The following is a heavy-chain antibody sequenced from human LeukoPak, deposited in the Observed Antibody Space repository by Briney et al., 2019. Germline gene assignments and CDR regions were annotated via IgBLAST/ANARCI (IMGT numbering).Heavy chain of an antibody. Sequence: PGRSLRLSCAASGFTFSSYGMHWVRQAPGKGLEWVAVIWYDGSSKYYADSVKGRFTISRDNSKNTLYLQMNSLRAEDTAVYYCAKGRSPSAMVNVGTFDPWGQGTLVTVSS. J-gene: IGHJ5*02. V-gene: IGHV3-33*06. CDR1: GFTFSSYG. CDR2: IWYDGSSK. CDR3: AKGRSPSAMVNVGTFDP. D-gene: IGHD5-18*01.